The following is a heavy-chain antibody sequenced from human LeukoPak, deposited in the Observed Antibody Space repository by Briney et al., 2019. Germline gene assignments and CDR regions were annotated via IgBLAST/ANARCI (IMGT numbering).Heavy chain of an antibody. CDR2: IIPIFGTA. Sequence: GASVKVSCKASGGTFSSYAISWVRQAPGQGLEWMGGIIPIFGTANYAQKFQGRVTITTDESTSTAYMELSSLRSEDTAVYYCAIPNTGVHWFDPWGQGTLVTVSS. J-gene: IGHJ5*02. CDR3: AIPNTGVHWFDP. D-gene: IGHD7-27*01. V-gene: IGHV1-69*05. CDR1: GGTFSSYA.